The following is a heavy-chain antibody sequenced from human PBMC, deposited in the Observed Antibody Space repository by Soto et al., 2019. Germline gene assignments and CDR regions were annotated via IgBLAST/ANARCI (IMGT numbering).Heavy chain of an antibody. Sequence: EVQLLESGGGLVQPGGSLRLSCAASGFTFSSYAMSWVRQAPGKGLEWVSAISGSGGSTYYADSVKGRFTISRDNSKNTLYLQMNSMRAEDTAVYYCAKASEVGATQMWFFFDYWGQGTLVTVSS. D-gene: IGHD1-26*01. CDR1: GFTFSSYA. CDR2: ISGSGGST. V-gene: IGHV3-23*01. J-gene: IGHJ4*02. CDR3: AKASEVGATQMWFFFDY.